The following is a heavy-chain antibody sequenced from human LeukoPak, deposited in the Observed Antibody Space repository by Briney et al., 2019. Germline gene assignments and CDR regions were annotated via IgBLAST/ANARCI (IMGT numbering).Heavy chain of an antibody. V-gene: IGHV3-30-3*01. CDR1: GFAFNSYA. D-gene: IGHD3-16*01. CDR3: AKERYDYGNPLDLNDY. J-gene: IGHJ4*02. Sequence: GGSLRLSCAASGFAFNSYAMHWVRQTPGKGREWVAVISFDGSNEYYADSVKGRFTISRYNSKNTLYLQMNSLRAEDTAVYYCAKERYDYGNPLDLNDYWGQGTLVTVSS. CDR2: ISFDGSNE.